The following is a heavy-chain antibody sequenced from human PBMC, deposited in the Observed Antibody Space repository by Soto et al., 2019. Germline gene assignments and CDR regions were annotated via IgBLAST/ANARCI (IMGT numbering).Heavy chain of an antibody. Sequence: TMSLTCGVYGGSCVGLGGSWISKKPGKGLEWIGEINHSGGTSYNPSLKSRVTISVDTSKSQFSLKLTSVTAADRAVYYCSRGSVDTGDSSAVSAYLGQRTPVPGSS. CDR2: INHSGGT. CDR1: GGSCVGLG. J-gene: IGHJ4*02. CDR3: SRGSVDTGDSSAVSAY. D-gene: IGHD3-22*01. V-gene: IGHV4-34*01.